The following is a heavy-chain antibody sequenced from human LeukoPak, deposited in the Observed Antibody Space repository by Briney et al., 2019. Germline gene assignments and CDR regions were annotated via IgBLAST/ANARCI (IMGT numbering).Heavy chain of an antibody. CDR1: GLTFSNYA. V-gene: IGHV3-23*01. J-gene: IGHJ5*02. D-gene: IGHD1-26*01. CDR2: ISGSGDNQ. Sequence: GGSLRLSCAVSGLTFSNYAMSWVRQAPGKGLEWVSVISGSGDNQYYADSMKGRFTISRDNSKNRLYLQINSLTAEDTAVYSCAKGMSGSNPYNCFDPWGQGTLVTVSS. CDR3: AKGMSGSNPYNCFDP.